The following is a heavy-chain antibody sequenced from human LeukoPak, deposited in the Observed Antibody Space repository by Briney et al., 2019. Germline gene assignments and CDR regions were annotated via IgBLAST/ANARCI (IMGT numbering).Heavy chain of an antibody. CDR1: GFTFSSYG. CDR3: STVEHF. D-gene: IGHD1-1*01. V-gene: IGHV3-33*03. CDR2: IWYDGSNK. J-gene: IGHJ4*02. Sequence: GRSLRLSCAASGFTFSSYGMHWVRQAPGKGLEWVAVIWYDGSNKYYADSVKGRFTISRDDVKNMLYLQMNSLRVEDTGLYYCSTVEHFWGQGTLVTVSS.